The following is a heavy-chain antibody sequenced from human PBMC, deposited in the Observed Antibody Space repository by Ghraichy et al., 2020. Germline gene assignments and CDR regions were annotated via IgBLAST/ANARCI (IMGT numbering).Heavy chain of an antibody. V-gene: IGHV3-30*04. Sequence: GESLNISCAASGFTFSSYAMHWVRQAPGKGLECVGVISHDGRQKYYADSVRGRFSISRDDSNNTLYLQMNSLRPEDTAVYYCARDGGGGDNQIDYWGQGTLVTVSS. D-gene: IGHD5-24*01. CDR2: ISHDGRQK. J-gene: IGHJ4*02. CDR3: ARDGGGGDNQIDY. CDR1: GFTFSSYA.